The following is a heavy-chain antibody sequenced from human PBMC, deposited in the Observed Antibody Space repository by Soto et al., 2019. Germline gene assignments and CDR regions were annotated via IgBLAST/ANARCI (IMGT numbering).Heavy chain of an antibody. D-gene: IGHD6-19*01. V-gene: IGHV3-30*03. CDR2: ISYDGSNK. CDR1: GFTFSNSV. J-gene: IGHJ6*02. CDR3: ARRLGVAVAGRFSYYYGMDV. Sequence: GGSLRLSCAASGFTFSNSVMAWVRQAPGKGLEWVAVISYDGSNKYYADSVKGRFTISADKSISTAYLQWSSLKASDTAMYYCARRLGVAVAGRFSYYYGMDVWGQGTTVTV.